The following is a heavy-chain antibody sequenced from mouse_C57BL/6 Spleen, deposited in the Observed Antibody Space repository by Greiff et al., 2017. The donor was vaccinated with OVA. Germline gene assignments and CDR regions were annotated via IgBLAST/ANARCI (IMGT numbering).Heavy chain of an antibody. Sequence: QVQLQQPGAELVRPGTSVKLSCKASGYTFTSYWMHWVKQRPGQGLEWIGVIDPSDSYTNYNQKFKGKATLTVDTSSSTAYMQSSSLTAEDSAVYYCARYYYGRGDFDYWGQGTTLTVSS. J-gene: IGHJ2*01. D-gene: IGHD1-1*01. CDR3: ARYYYGRGDFDY. CDR1: GYTFTSYW. V-gene: IGHV1-59*01. CDR2: IDPSDSYT.